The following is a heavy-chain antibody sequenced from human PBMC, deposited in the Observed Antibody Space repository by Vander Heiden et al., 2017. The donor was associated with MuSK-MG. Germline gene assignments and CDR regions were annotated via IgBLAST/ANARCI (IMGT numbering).Heavy chain of an antibody. J-gene: IGHJ4*02. D-gene: IGHD6-13*01. V-gene: IGHV4-34*01. CDR1: GGSFSGYY. Sequence: QVQLQPWGAGPSKPSGTLSITCAVHGGSFSGYYGTWSRQPPGKGLEWIGEINHRGSTNYNPSLKSRVTISVDTSKNQFSLKLSSVTAADTAVYYCARTLKTSIAAAGNDYWGQGTLVTVSS. CDR2: INHRGST. CDR3: ARTLKTSIAAAGNDY.